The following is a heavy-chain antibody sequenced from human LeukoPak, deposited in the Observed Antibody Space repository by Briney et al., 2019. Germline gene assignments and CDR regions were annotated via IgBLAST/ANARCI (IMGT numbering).Heavy chain of an antibody. D-gene: IGHD3-10*01. CDR1: GYTFTSYG. Sequence: ASVKVSCKASGYTFTSYGISWVRQAPGQGLEWMGRISAYNGNTNYAQKLQGRVTMTTDTSTSTAYMELRSLRSDDTAVYYCARRELLWFGEFAAGMDVWGKGTTVTVSS. V-gene: IGHV1-18*04. CDR2: ISAYNGNT. CDR3: ARRELLWFGEFAAGMDV. J-gene: IGHJ6*04.